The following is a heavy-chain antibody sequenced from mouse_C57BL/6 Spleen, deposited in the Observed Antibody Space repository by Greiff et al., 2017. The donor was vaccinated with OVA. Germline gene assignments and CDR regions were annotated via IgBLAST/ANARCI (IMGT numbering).Heavy chain of an antibody. D-gene: IGHD2-5*01. CDR3: VREGAYYSNSCAD. J-gene: IGHJ3*01. CDR2: IRRKSNNYAT. Sequence: EVQRVESGGGLVQPKGSLKLSCEASGFSFNTYAMNWVRQAPGKGLEWVARIRRKSNNYATYYADSVKDRFTISRDDSESMLYLQMNNLKTEDTAMYYCVREGAYYSNSCADWGQGTLVTVSA. V-gene: IGHV10-1*01. CDR1: GFSFNTYA.